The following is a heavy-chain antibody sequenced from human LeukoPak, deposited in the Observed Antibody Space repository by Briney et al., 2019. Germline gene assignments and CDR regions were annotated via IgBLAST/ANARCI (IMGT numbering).Heavy chain of an antibody. J-gene: IGHJ4*02. D-gene: IGHD3-3*01. CDR2: ISAYNGNT. CDR3: ARDRLRWFWSGYEFDY. Sequence: GASVKVSCKASGYTFASYGISWVRQAPGQGLEWMGWISAYNGNTNYAQKLQGRVTMTTDTSTSTAYMELRSLRSDDTAVYYCARDRLRWFWSGYEFDYWGQGTLVTVSS. CDR1: GYTFASYG. V-gene: IGHV1-18*01.